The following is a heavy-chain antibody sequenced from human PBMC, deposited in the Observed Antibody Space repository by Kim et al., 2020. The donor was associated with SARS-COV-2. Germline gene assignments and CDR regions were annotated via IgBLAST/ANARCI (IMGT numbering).Heavy chain of an antibody. CDR3: ARWIHQGNSSSWSNWFDP. J-gene: IGHJ5*02. D-gene: IGHD6-13*01. CDR1: GDSVSSNSAA. CDR2: TYYRSKWYN. V-gene: IGHV6-1*01. Sequence: SQTLSLTCAISGDSVSSNSAAWNWIRQSPSRGLEWLGRTYYRSKWYNDYAVSVKSRITINPDTSKNQFSLQLNSVTPEDTAVYYCARWIHQGNSSSWSNWFDPWGQGTLVTVSS.